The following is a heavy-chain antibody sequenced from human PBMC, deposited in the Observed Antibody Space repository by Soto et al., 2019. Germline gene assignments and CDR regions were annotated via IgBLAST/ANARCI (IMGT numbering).Heavy chain of an antibody. J-gene: IGHJ6*02. D-gene: IGHD6-13*01. CDR3: ARTAAAGKDYYGVDV. CDR1: GYSFTCYW. CDR2: IYPGDSDT. Sequence: GEALKVSWTGSGYSFTCYWIGWVSQMPGKGLEWMGIIYPGDSDTRYSPSFQDQVTISADKSISTAYLQWSSLKASDTAMYYCARTAAAGKDYYGVDVWGQGTTVTVS. V-gene: IGHV5-51*01.